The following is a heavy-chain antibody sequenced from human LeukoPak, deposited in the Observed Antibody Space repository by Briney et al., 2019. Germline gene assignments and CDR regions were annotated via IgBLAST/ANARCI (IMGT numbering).Heavy chain of an antibody. J-gene: IGHJ6*01. CDR1: GFTFANHG. CDR3: ARDLESITGTIGYYYGLDV. CDR2: ISYEGSKQ. D-gene: IGHD1-20*01. Sequence: QLVESGGGVVQPGRTLRLSCAASGFTFANHGLHWVRQAPGKGLEWVTFISYEGSKQYYADSVKGRFTISRDNSKNTMFLQMNSLRAEDTAVYYCARDLESITGTIGYYYGLDVWGRGTTVTVSS. V-gene: IGHV3-30*03.